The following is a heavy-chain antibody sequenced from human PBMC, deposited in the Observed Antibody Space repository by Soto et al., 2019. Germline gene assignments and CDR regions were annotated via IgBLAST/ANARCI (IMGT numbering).Heavy chain of an antibody. J-gene: IGHJ6*02. Sequence: PSETLSLTCTVSGGSISSYYWSWIRQPPGKGLEWIGYIYNSGSTNYNPSLKRRVSISIDTSMNQFSLNLNSVTAADTAVYYCARYNELLWFGELLPGLNYYYYGMDVWGQGTTVTVSS. V-gene: IGHV4-59*01. D-gene: IGHD3-10*01. CDR3: ARYNELLWFGELLPGLNYYYYGMDV. CDR1: GGSISSYY. CDR2: IYNSGST.